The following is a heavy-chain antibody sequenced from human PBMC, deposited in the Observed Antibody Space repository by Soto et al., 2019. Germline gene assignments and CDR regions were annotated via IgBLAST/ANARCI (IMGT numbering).Heavy chain of an antibody. D-gene: IGHD2-15*01. Sequence: ASVKVSCKVSGYTLTELSMHWVRQAPGKGLEWMGWIDAEDGDTNYAQKLQGRVTMTTDTSTSTAYMELRSLRSDDTAVYYCARDRCSGGSCYRVDYWGQGTLVTVSS. CDR1: GYTLTELS. J-gene: IGHJ4*02. CDR2: IDAEDGDT. CDR3: ARDRCSGGSCYRVDY. V-gene: IGHV1-24*01.